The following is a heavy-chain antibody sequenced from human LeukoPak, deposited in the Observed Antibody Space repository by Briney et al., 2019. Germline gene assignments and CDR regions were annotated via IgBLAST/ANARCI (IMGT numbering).Heavy chain of an antibody. Sequence: GGSPRLSCAASGFTFSSYGMHWVRQAPGKGLEWVSSISSSSSYIYYADSVKGRFTISRDNAKNSLYLQMNSLRAEDTAVYYCARDAAAGQGAGYAYWGQGTLVTVSS. CDR2: ISSSSSYI. CDR3: ARDAAAGQGAGYAY. J-gene: IGHJ4*02. CDR1: GFTFSSYG. V-gene: IGHV3-21*01. D-gene: IGHD6-13*01.